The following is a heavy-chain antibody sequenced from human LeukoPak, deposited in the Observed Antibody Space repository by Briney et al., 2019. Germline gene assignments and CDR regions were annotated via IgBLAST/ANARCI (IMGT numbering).Heavy chain of an antibody. D-gene: IGHD6-13*01. CDR1: GYTFTGYY. CDR3: ARVGRQQFLYYFDY. Sequence: GASVKVSCKTSGYTFTGYYMHWVRQAPGQGLEWMGRINPNNGGTNYAQKFQGRVTMTRDTSVSTAYMELSRVRSDDTAVYYCARVGRQQFLYYFDYWGQGTLVSVSS. J-gene: IGHJ4*02. V-gene: IGHV1-2*06. CDR2: INPNNGGT.